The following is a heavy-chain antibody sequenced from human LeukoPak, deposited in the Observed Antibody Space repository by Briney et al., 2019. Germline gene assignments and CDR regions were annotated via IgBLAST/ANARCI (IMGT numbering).Heavy chain of an antibody. CDR3: ARGQPKQDTYGYNPYYNYMDV. D-gene: IGHD5-18*01. CDR2: ISSGGSTI. Sequence: PGGSLRLSCAASGFTFSDYYMSWIRQAPGKGLEWVSYISSGGSTIYHADSVKGRFTISRDNAKNSLYLQMSSLRAEDTAVYYCARGQPKQDTYGYNPYYNYMDVWGQGTTVTVSS. V-gene: IGHV3-11*01. J-gene: IGHJ6*03. CDR1: GFTFSDYY.